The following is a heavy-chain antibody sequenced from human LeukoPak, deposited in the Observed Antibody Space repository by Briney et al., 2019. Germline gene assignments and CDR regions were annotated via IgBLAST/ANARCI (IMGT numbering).Heavy chain of an antibody. D-gene: IGHD2-21*02. CDR3: ARDRELVTPTPYGMDV. Sequence: SQTLSLTCTVSGGSISSGDYYWSWIRQPPGKGLEWIGYIYYSGSTYYNPSLKSRVTISVDTSKNQFSLKLSSVTAADTAVYYCARDRELVTPTPYGMDVWGQGTTVTVSS. J-gene: IGHJ6*02. CDR1: GGSISSGDYY. V-gene: IGHV4-30-4*08. CDR2: IYYSGST.